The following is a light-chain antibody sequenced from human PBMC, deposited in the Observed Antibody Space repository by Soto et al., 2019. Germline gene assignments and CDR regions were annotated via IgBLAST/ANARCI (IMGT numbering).Light chain of an antibody. V-gene: IGLV2-14*01. CDR2: EVT. J-gene: IGLJ2*01. CDR1: TSDIGAYNY. CDR3: TSFTVTSAPVV. Sequence: QSALTQPASVSGSPGQSITISCTGTTSDIGAYNYVSWYQQHPDKAPKLMIYEVTTRPSGVSNRFSGSKSGNTASLTISGLQAEDEADYYCTSFTVTSAPVVFGGGTKLTVL.